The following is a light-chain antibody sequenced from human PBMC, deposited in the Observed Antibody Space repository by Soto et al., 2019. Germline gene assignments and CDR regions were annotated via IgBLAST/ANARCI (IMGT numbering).Light chain of an antibody. V-gene: IGKV1-39*01. CDR3: EQSYSTLPYT. CDR2: AAS. J-gene: IGKJ2*01. CDR1: QSISSY. Sequence: DIQMTQSPSSLSASVGDRVTITCRTSQSISSYLNWYQQKPGKAPKLLIYAASSLQSGVPSRFSGSGSETDFTLNISSLQPEDFATYYCEQSYSTLPYTFGQGTKLEIK.